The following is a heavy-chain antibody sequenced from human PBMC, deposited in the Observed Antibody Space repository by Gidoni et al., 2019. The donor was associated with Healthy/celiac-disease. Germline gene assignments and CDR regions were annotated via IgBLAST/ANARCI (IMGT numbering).Heavy chain of an antibody. D-gene: IGHD3-22*01. CDR3: ASPSEYYDSSGYYAPYLAHASTFDY. J-gene: IGHJ4*02. V-gene: IGHV3-23*04. Sequence: EGQVVESGGGLVQVGGLRRRCWAAAEATFSSKAMREAREAPGKGLGWVSAISGIGGSTYYADSVKGRFTISRDNSKNTLYLQMNSLRAEDTAVYYCASPSEYYDSSGYYAPYLAHASTFDYWGQGTLVTVSS. CDR1: EATFSSKA. CDR2: ISGIGGST.